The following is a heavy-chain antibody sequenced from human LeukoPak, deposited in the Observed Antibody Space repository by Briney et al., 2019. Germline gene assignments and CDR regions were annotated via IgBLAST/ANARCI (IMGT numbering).Heavy chain of an antibody. D-gene: IGHD6-13*01. CDR2: IKQDGSEK. CDR3: ARDPYSSSWYLDYYYYGMDV. CDR1: GFTFSSYW. Sequence: GGSLRLSCAASGFTFSSYWMSWVRQAPGKGLEWEANIKQDGSEKYYVDSVKGRFTISRDNAKNSLYLQMNSLRAEDTAVYYCARDPYSSSWYLDYYYYGMDVWGQGTTVTVSS. J-gene: IGHJ6*02. V-gene: IGHV3-7*01.